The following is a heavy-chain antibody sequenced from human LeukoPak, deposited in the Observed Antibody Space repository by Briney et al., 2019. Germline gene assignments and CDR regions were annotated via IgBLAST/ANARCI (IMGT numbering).Heavy chain of an antibody. CDR2: MNPNSGNT. Sequence: ASVKVSCKASGYTFTGYYMHWVRQATGQGLEWMGWMNPNSGNTGYAQKFQGRVTMTRNTSISTAYMELSSLRSEDTAVYYCARVGKEYSSGWLNYYYMDVWGKGTTVTVSS. CDR3: ARVGKEYSSGWLNYYYMDV. J-gene: IGHJ6*03. D-gene: IGHD6-19*01. CDR1: GYTFTGYY. V-gene: IGHV1-8*02.